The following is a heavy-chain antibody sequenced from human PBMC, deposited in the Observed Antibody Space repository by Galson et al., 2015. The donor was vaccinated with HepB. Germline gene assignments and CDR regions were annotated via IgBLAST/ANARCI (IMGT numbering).Heavy chain of an antibody. J-gene: IGHJ3*02. Sequence: SLRLSCAASGFTFSSYSMNWVRQAPGKGLEWVSSISSSSSYIYYADSVKGRFTISRDNAKNSLYLQMNSLRAEDTAVYYCARDSRPNYGGNPYDAFDIWGQGTMVTVSS. CDR3: ARDSRPNYGGNPYDAFDI. V-gene: IGHV3-21*01. CDR2: ISSSSSYI. CDR1: GFTFSSYS. D-gene: IGHD4-23*01.